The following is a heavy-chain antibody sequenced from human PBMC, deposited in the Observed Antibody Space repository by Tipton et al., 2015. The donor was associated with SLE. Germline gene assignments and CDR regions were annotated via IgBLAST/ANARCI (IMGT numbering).Heavy chain of an antibody. D-gene: IGHD5-12*01. CDR3: ARYRSRYETVEF. CDR2: VYYSGVT. CDR1: GGSISSGVYY. Sequence: TLSLTCTVSGGSISSGVYYWGWIRQHPGKGLEWIGYVYYSGVTNYNPSLKSRVSISVDTSTNQFSLKLSSVTAADTAIYYCARYRSRYETVEFWGQGTLVTVSS. J-gene: IGHJ4*02. V-gene: IGHV4-31*03.